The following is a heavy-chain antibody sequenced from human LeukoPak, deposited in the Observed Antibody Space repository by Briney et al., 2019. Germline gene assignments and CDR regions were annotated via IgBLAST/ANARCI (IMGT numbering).Heavy chain of an antibody. Sequence: PGGSLGLSCAASGFTFSSYSMNWVRQAPGKGLEWVSSISSSSSYIYYADSVKGRFTISRDNAKNSLYLQMNSLRAEDTAVYYCARLEGSGKLGWFDPWGQGTLVTVSS. D-gene: IGHD3-10*01. CDR3: ARLEGSGKLGWFDP. J-gene: IGHJ5*02. CDR1: GFTFSSYS. CDR2: ISSSSSYI. V-gene: IGHV3-21*01.